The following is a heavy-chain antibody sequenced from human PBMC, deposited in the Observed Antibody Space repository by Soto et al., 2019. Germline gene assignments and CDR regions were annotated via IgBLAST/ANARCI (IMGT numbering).Heavy chain of an antibody. CDR1: GFAFRDFA. V-gene: IGHV3-9*01. J-gene: IGHJ6*02. CDR2: ITWNGVAM. Sequence: GGSLRLSCAASGFAFRDFAMHWVRQTPGKGLEWVSGITWNGVAMGYADSMDGRFTISRDNAKNTLYLQMNILRLEDTAVYYCARGGKNIYAVDVWGQGTTVTVSS. D-gene: IGHD3-16*01. CDR3: ARGGKNIYAVDV.